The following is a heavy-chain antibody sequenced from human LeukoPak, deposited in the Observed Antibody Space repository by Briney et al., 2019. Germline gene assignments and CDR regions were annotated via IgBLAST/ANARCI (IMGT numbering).Heavy chain of an antibody. V-gene: IGHV1-18*01. J-gene: IGHJ4*02. CDR1: GYTFTSYA. D-gene: IGHD6-19*01. Sequence: ASVKVSCKASGYTFTSYAMNWVRQAPGQGLEWMGWISAYNGNTNYAQKLQGRVTMTTDTSTSTAYMELRSLRSDDTAVYYCARDLTPIAVAAQWGQGTLVTVSS. CDR2: ISAYNGNT. CDR3: ARDLTPIAVAAQ.